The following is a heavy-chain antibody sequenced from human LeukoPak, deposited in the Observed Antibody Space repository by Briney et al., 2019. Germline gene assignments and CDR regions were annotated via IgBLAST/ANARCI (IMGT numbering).Heavy chain of an antibody. CDR3: AREGGTVPLKY. J-gene: IGHJ4*02. CDR1: GGSISSSSYY. V-gene: IGHV4-39*02. Sequence: SETLSLTCTVSGGSISSSSYYWGWIRQPPGKGLEWIGSIYYSGSTYYNPSLKSRVTISVDTSKNQFSLKLSSVTAADTAVYYCAREGGTVPLKYWGQGTLVTVSS. CDR2: IYYSGST. D-gene: IGHD1-1*01.